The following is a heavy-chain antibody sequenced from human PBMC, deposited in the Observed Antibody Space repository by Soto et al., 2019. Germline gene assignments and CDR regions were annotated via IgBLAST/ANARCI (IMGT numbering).Heavy chain of an antibody. CDR1: GGSISSGGYY. V-gene: IGHV4-31*03. D-gene: IGHD2-15*01. J-gene: IGHJ3*02. CDR3: AREYCSGGSCYHPGDAFDI. CDR2: IYYSGST. Sequence: SETLSLTCTVSGGSISSGGYYWSWIRQHPGKGLEWIGYIYYSGSTYYNPSLKSRVTISVDTSKNQFSLKLSSVTAADTAVYYCAREYCSGGSCYHPGDAFDIWGQGTMVT.